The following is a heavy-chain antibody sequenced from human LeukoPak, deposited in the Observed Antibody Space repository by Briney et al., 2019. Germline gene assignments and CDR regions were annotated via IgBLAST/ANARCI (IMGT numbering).Heavy chain of an antibody. CDR1: GYTFTSYG. Sequence: ASVKVSCKASGYTFTSYGISWVRQAPGQGLEWMGWISAYNGNTNYAQKLQGRVTMTTDTSTSTAYMELRSLRSDDTAVYYCASTSSLSPLYYYYYGMDVWGQGTTVTVSS. D-gene: IGHD6-6*01. CDR3: ASTSSLSPLYYYYYGMDV. CDR2: ISAYNGNT. J-gene: IGHJ6*02. V-gene: IGHV1-18*01.